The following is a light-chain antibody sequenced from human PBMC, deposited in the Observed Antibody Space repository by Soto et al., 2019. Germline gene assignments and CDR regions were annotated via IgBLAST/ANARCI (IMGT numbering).Light chain of an antibody. CDR2: TAA. V-gene: IGKV1-9*01. CDR3: QQFYAFPRT. CDR1: QGIANF. J-gene: IGKJ1*01. Sequence: DFQLTQSPSFLSASVGDKVTITCRASQGIANFMAWFQQKPGSAPNLLSYTAATLQGGVPSSFTGSGSGTEFTLTITSLQAEDFAPYYCQQFYAFPRTFGQGTKVDIK.